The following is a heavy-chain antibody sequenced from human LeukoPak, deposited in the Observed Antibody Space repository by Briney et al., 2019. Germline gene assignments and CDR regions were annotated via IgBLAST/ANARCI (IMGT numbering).Heavy chain of an antibody. D-gene: IGHD3-3*01. V-gene: IGHV3-48*04. CDR2: ISSSSTI. CDR1: GFTFSSYS. J-gene: IGHJ4*02. Sequence: GGSLRLSCAASGFTFSSYSMNWVRQAPGKGLEWVSYISSSSTIYYADSVKGRFTISRDNAKNSLYLQMNSLRAEDTAVYYCARESERFLEWLPRPFDYWGQGTLVTVSS. CDR3: ARESERFLEWLPRPFDY.